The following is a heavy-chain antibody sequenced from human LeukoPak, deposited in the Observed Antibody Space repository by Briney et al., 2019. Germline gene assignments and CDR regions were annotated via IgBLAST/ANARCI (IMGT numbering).Heavy chain of an antibody. D-gene: IGHD3-22*01. Sequence: ASVKVSCKASGYTFTSYDINWVRQATGQGLEWMGWMNPNSGNTGYAQKFQGRVAMTRNTSISTAYMELSSLRSEDTAVYYCARVASYYDSSAPGYWGQGTLVTVSS. V-gene: IGHV1-8*01. CDR2: MNPNSGNT. CDR3: ARVASYYDSSAPGY. CDR1: GYTFTSYD. J-gene: IGHJ4*02.